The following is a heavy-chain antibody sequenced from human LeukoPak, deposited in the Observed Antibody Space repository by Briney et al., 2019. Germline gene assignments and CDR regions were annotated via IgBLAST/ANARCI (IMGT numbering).Heavy chain of an antibody. Sequence: SVKVSCKACRRTFSSYTISWVRQAPGQGLEWMGRIIPILGIANYAQKFQGRVTITADKSTSTAYMELSSLRSEDTAVYYCARLQREHGDYWGQGTLVTVSS. V-gene: IGHV1-69*02. CDR3: ARLQREHGDY. CDR2: IIPILGIA. D-gene: IGHD1-26*01. J-gene: IGHJ4*02. CDR1: RRTFSSYT.